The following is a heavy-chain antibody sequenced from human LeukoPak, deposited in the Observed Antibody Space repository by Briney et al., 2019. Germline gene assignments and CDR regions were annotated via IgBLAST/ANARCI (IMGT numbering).Heavy chain of an antibody. CDR3: AKKGGSSGRYDYLDY. CDR1: GFTFSCCA. Sequence: GGSLRLSCAASGFTFSCCAIHWVRQAPGRGLEWVAVISSDENTKFYADSVKGRFTVYRDNSKKTVWLQMNSLRAEDTAVYYCAKKGGSSGRYDYLDYWGQGTLVTVSA. D-gene: IGHD6-19*01. J-gene: IGHJ4*02. V-gene: IGHV3-30-3*02. CDR2: ISSDENTK.